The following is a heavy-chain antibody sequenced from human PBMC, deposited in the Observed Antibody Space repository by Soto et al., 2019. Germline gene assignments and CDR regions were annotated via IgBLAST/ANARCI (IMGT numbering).Heavy chain of an antibody. D-gene: IGHD1-26*01. V-gene: IGHV3-15*07. CDR1: GFTFSNAW. CDR2: IKSKTDGGTT. Sequence: GGSLRLSCAASGFTFSNAWMNWVRQAPGKGLEWVGRIKSKTDGGTTDYAAPVKGRFTISRDDSKNTLYLQMNSLKTEDTAVYYCTTDWAGSHPPPESRVSRIWGQGTMVTVSS. J-gene: IGHJ3*02. CDR3: TTDWAGSHPPPESRVSRI.